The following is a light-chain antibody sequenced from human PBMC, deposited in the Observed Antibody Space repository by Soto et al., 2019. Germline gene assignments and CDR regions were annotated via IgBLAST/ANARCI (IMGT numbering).Light chain of an antibody. CDR2: GAY. V-gene: IGKV1-5*01. CDR3: QQLNDSPPIT. Sequence: DIQVPQSPSTLSASVGDRVTITCRASQSISNWVAWYQQTPGKAPKLLIYGAYTLQSGVPSRFSGSGSGTEFSLTISTLQPEDFATYYCQQLNDSPPITFGQGTLLEIK. CDR1: QSISNW. J-gene: IGKJ5*01.